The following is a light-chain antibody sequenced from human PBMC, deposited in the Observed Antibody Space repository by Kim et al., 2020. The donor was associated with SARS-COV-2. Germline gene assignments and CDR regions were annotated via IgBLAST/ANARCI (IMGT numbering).Light chain of an antibody. J-gene: IGLJ2*01. CDR2: QDS. CDR1: KLGDKY. Sequence: SYELTQPPSVSVSPGQTASITCFGDKLGDKYACWYQQKPGQSPVLVIYQDSKRPSGIPERFSGSNSGNTATLTISGTQAMDEADYYCQAWDSSPVVFGGG. CDR3: QAWDSSPVV. V-gene: IGLV3-1*01.